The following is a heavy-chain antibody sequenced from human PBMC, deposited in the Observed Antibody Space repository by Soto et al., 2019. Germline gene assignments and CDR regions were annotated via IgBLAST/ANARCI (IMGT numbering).Heavy chain of an antibody. Sequence: ASVKVSCKAPGYSFTNYNIYWLRQAPGQRLEWMGWINGGNGYTKYSQIFQGRVTFTRDTSATTVYMELSRLRSEDTAVYYCATGYGSSSFDTWGQGALVTVSS. V-gene: IGHV1-3*01. CDR2: INGGNGYT. D-gene: IGHD6-13*01. CDR1: GYSFTNYN. CDR3: ATGYGSSSFDT. J-gene: IGHJ5*02.